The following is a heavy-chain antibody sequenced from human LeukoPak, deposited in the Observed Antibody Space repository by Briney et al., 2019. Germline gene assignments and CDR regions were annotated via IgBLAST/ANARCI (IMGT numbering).Heavy chain of an antibody. CDR1: GYTFTSYY. CDR3: AIAARGNWFDP. Sequence: GASVKVSCKASGYTFTSYYMHWVRQAPGQGLEWMGIINPSGGSTSYAQKFQGRVTMTRDTSTSTVYMELSSLRSEDTAVYYCAIAARGNWFDPWGQGTLVTVSS. D-gene: IGHD6-6*01. V-gene: IGHV1-46*01. J-gene: IGHJ5*02. CDR2: INPSGGST.